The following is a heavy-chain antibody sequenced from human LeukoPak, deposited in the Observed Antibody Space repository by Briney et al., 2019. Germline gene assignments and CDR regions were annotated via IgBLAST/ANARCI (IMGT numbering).Heavy chain of an antibody. D-gene: IGHD5-24*01. V-gene: IGHV4-4*09. J-gene: IGHJ6*03. CDR3: TRQGPGDGYNFYYYYYMDV. CDR2: IYTSGST. Sequence: SETLSLTCTVSGGSISSYYWSWIRQPPGKGLEWIGYIYTSGSTNYNPSLKSRVTISVDTSKNQISLKLSSVTAADTAVYYCTRQGPGDGYNFYYYYYMDVWGKGTTVTVSS. CDR1: GGSISSYY.